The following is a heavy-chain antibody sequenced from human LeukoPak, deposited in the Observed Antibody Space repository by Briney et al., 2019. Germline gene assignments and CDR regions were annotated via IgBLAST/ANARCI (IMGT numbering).Heavy chain of an antibody. CDR1: GFTFSSYA. Sequence: PGRSLRLSCAASGFTFSSYAMHWVRQAPGKGLEWVAVISYDGTNKYYADSMKGRFTISRDDSKNTPYLQMNSLRAEDTAVYYCARDSGGSSYYPVYFDYWGQGTLVTVSS. J-gene: IGHJ4*02. CDR2: ISYDGTNK. D-gene: IGHD3-3*01. CDR3: ARDSGGSSYYPVYFDY. V-gene: IGHV3-30-3*01.